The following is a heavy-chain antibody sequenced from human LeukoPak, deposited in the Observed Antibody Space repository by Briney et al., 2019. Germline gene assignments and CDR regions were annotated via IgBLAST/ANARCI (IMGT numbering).Heavy chain of an antibody. CDR2: ISYSGST. CDR3: ARHKGYTYGYGDY. CDR1: GAPINSHY. D-gene: IGHD5-18*01. V-gene: IGHV4-59*08. J-gene: IGHJ4*02. Sequence: SETLSLTCTVPGAPINSHYWSWIRQPPGKGLEWIGYISYSGSTNYNPSLKSRVTISVDTSKNQFSLKLSSVIAADTAVYYCARHKGYTYGYGDYWGQGTLVTVSS.